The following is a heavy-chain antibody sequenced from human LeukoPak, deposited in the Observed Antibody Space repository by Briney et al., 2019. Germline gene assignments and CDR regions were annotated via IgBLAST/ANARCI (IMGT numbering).Heavy chain of an antibody. Sequence: PGGSLRLSCAASGFTFSSYTMSWVRQAPGKGLEWVSTITTSDGNTYYADSVRGRFTISRDNSKNTLYLQMNSPRAEDTAVYYCAKSDDSDYWGQGTLVTVSS. D-gene: IGHD2-21*01. V-gene: IGHV3-23*01. J-gene: IGHJ4*02. CDR2: ITTSDGNT. CDR1: GFTFSSYT. CDR3: AKSDDSDY.